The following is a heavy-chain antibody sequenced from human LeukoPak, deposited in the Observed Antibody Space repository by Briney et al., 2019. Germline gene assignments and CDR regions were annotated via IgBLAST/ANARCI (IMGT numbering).Heavy chain of an antibody. CDR1: GGSISSYY. Sequence: SETLSLTCTVSGGSISSYYWSWIRQPPGKGLEWIGYIYYSGSTNYNPSLKSRVTISVDTSKNQFSLKLSSVTAADTAVYYCARGRYGWPLGYWGQGTLVTVSS. J-gene: IGHJ4*02. CDR3: ARGRYGWPLGY. V-gene: IGHV4-59*01. CDR2: IYYSGST. D-gene: IGHD4-17*01.